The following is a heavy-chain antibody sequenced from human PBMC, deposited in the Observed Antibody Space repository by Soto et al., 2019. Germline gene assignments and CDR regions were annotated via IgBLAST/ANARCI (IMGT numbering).Heavy chain of an antibody. J-gene: IGHJ6*03. CDR3: ARDTYCSSTSCYVGVSYYYYYMDV. CDR1: GYTFTSYY. V-gene: IGHV1-46*01. D-gene: IGHD2-2*01. Sequence: ASVKVSCKASGYTFTSYYMHWVRQAPGQGLEWMGIISPSGGSTSYAQKFQGRVTMTRDTSTSTVYMELSSLRSEDTAVYYCARDTYCSSTSCYVGVSYYYYYMDVWGKGTTVTAP. CDR2: ISPSGGST.